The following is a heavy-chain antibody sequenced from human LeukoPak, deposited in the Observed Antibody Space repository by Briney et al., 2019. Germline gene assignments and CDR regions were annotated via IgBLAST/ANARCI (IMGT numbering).Heavy chain of an antibody. Sequence: ASVKVACKASGYTFNGYYIHWVRQAPGQGLEWMGRINPKSGGTDYAQKFQGRVTVRSDTSINTAYMELSTLGSDDTAIYYCARGYSGYDLKMGHWGPGTVVTVS. V-gene: IGHV1-2*06. J-gene: IGHJ4*02. D-gene: IGHD5-12*01. CDR1: GYTFNGYY. CDR2: INPKSGGT. CDR3: ARGYSGYDLKMGH.